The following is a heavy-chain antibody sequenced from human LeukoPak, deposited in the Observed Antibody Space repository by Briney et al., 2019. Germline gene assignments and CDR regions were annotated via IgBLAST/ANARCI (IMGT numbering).Heavy chain of an antibody. V-gene: IGHV1-8*01. CDR3: TRGFFADGNGDYNKELDF. Sequence: ASVTVSCKASGYSFTSFDVNWVRQAPGQGLEWMGWMNPHSGHTGYAQKFQGRVTMTSDTSISTAFMELSSLGSEDTAVYYCTRGFFADGNGDYNKELDFWGQGTQVTVSS. CDR2: MNPHSGHT. CDR1: GYSFTSFD. D-gene: IGHD2-21*02. J-gene: IGHJ4*02.